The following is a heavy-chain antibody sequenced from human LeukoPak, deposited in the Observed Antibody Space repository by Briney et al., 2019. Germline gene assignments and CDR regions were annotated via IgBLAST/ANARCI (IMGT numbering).Heavy chain of an antibody. J-gene: IGHJ3*02. CDR1: GGSISSYY. CDR3: ARDRWDQPGACDI. CDR2: IYYSGST. V-gene: IGHV4-59*01. Sequence: SETLSLTCTVSGGSISSYYWSWIRQPPGKGLEWIGYIYYSGSTNYNPSLKSRVTISVDTSKNQFSLKLNSVTAADTAVYYCARDRWDQPGACDIWGQGTMVTVSS. D-gene: IGHD1-26*01.